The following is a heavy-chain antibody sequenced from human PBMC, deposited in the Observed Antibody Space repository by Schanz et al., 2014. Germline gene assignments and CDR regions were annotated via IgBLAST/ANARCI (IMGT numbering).Heavy chain of an antibody. CDR1: GFTFSTYA. Sequence: EVKLLESGGTLVRPGGSLRLSCAASGFTFSTYAMAWVRQAPGKGLEWVSSINTGGDSTYYADSVKGRFTISRDNSRDTVYLQMNSLRADDTAMYYCARSRSGFYFDYWGQGTLVTVSS. V-gene: IGHV3-23*01. D-gene: IGHD1-26*01. CDR2: INTGGDST. CDR3: ARSRSGFYFDY. J-gene: IGHJ4*02.